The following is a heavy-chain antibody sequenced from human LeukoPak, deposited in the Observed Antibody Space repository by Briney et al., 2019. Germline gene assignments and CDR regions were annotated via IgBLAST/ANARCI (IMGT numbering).Heavy chain of an antibody. CDR1: GFTFSSYG. D-gene: IGHD3-10*01. J-gene: IGHJ5*02. CDR3: ARGGNYYGSSGWFDP. V-gene: IGHV3-33*01. CDR2: IWYDGSNK. Sequence: GRSLRLSCAASGFTFSSYGMHWVRQAPGKGLEWVAVIWYDGSNKYYADSVKGRFTISRDNSKNTLYLQMNSLRAEHTAVYYCARGGNYYGSSGWFDPWGQGTLVTVSS.